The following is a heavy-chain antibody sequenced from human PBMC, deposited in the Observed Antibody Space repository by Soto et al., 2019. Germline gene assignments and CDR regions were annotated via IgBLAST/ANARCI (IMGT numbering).Heavy chain of an antibody. J-gene: IGHJ6*02. CDR3: ARTSAAGKYYYGMDV. V-gene: IGHV1-18*01. Sequence: ASVKVSCKGSGYAFTTYGITWVRQAPGQGLEWMGWISAHNGNTNYAQKLQGRVTVTRDTSTSTAYMELRSLRSDDTAMYYCARTSAAGKYYYGMDVWGQGTTVTVSS. CDR1: GYAFTTYG. D-gene: IGHD6-13*01. CDR2: ISAHNGNT.